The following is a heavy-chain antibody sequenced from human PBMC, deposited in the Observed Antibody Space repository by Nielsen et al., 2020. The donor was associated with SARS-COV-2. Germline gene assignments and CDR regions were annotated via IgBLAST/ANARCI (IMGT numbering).Heavy chain of an antibody. CDR3: ARSIPTYYYDSSGYYPGAFDI. Sequence: SETLSLTCAVSGGSISSSNWWSWVRQPPGKGLEWIGEIYHSGSTNYNPSLKSRVTISVDKSKNQFSLKLSSVTAADTAVYYCARSIPTYYYDSSGYYPGAFDIWGQGTMVTVSS. CDR2: IYHSGST. J-gene: IGHJ3*02. V-gene: IGHV4-4*02. CDR1: GGSISSSNW. D-gene: IGHD3-22*01.